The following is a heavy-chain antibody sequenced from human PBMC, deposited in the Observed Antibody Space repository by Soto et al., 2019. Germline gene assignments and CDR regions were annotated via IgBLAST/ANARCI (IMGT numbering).Heavy chain of an antibody. CDR3: ARDKEYYYDSSGYYYGAPYYYYGMDV. J-gene: IGHJ6*02. CDR1: GFTFSSYA. CDR2: ISYDGSNK. V-gene: IGHV3-30-3*01. D-gene: IGHD3-22*01. Sequence: HPGGSLRLSCAASGFTFSSYAMHWVRQAPGKGLEWVAVISYDGSNKYYADSVKGRFTISRDNSKNTLYLQMNSLRAEDTAVYYCARDKEYYYDSSGYYYGAPYYYYGMDVWGQGTTVTVSS.